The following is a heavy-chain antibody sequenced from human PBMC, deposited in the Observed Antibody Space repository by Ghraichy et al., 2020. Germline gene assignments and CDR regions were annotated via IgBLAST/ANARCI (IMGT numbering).Heavy chain of an antibody. V-gene: IGHV4-30-4*01. CDR1: GGSINTASYF. D-gene: IGHD2-15*01. CDR3: AKSGWRAAFDS. Sequence: SETLSLTCTVSGGSINTASYFWTWVRQSPGMGLEWIGCVGNSGNTYYNPSLKIRFSISLDTSRNLFSLTVASGPAADTALFYCAKSGWRAAFDSWGQGILVSVSS. CDR2: VGNSGNT. J-gene: IGHJ4*02.